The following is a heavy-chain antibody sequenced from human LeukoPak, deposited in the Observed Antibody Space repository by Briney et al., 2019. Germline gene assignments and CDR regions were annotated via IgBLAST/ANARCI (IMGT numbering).Heavy chain of an antibody. CDR1: GGSISSSSYY. D-gene: IGHD3-22*01. J-gene: IGHJ6*03. V-gene: IGHV4-39*01. Sequence: PAETLSLTCTVSGGSISSSSYYGGWIRQPLGKGLEWIGSIYYSGSTYYNPSLKSRVTISVDTSKNQFSLKLSSVTAADTAVYYCARRVQDSSGYYQDYYYYMDVWGKGTTVTISS. CDR2: IYYSGST. CDR3: ARRVQDSSGYYQDYYYYMDV.